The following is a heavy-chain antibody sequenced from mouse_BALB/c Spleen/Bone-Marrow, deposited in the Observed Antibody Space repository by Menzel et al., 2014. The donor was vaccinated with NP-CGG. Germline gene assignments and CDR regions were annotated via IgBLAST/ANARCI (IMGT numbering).Heavy chain of an antibody. CDR2: ISSGSSTI. Sequence: EVKLVDSGGGLVQPGGSRKLSCAASGFTFSRIGMNRVRQTPEKGLEWVAYISSGSSTIFYADTVKGRFTVSRDNPKNTLFLQMTSLRSEDTAMYYCTRGGNWDDFDYWGQGTTLTVSS. J-gene: IGHJ2*01. V-gene: IGHV5-17*02. CDR1: GFTFSRIG. CDR3: TRGGNWDDFDY. D-gene: IGHD4-1*01.